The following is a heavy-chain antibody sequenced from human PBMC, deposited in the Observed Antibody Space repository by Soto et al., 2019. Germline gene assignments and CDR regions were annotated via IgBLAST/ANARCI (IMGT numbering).Heavy chain of an antibody. J-gene: IGHJ4*02. D-gene: IGHD3-10*01. CDR1: GYTFTSYA. CDR2: INAGNGNT. V-gene: IGHV1-3*01. CDR3: ARDMGFGLSDY. Sequence: QVQHVQSGAEVKKPGASVKVSCKASGYTFTSYAIHWVRQAPGQRLEWMGWINAGNGNTKYSQKSQGRVTITRDTSASTAYMELSSLRSEDTAVYYCARDMGFGLSDYWGQGTLVTVSS.